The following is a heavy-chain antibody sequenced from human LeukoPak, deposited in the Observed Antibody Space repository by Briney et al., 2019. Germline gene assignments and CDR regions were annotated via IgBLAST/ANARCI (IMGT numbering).Heavy chain of an antibody. D-gene: IGHD6-19*01. J-gene: IGHJ3*02. CDR2: ISGSGGST. Sequence: RGSLRLSCAASGFTFSSYAMSWVRQAPGKGLEWVSAISGSGGSTYYADSVKGRFTISRDNSKNTLYLQMNRLRAEDTAVYYCAKRRSSGYDAFDIWGQGTMVTVSS. CDR1: GFTFSSYA. V-gene: IGHV3-23*01. CDR3: AKRRSSGYDAFDI.